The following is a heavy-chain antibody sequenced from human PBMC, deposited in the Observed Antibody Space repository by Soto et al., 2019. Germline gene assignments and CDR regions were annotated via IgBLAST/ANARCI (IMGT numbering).Heavy chain of an antibody. Sequence: GSGPTLVNPTQTLTLTCTFSGFSLSTSGVGVGWIRQPPGKALEWLALIYWDDDKRYSPSLKSRLTITKDTSKNQVVLTMTNMDPVDTATYYCAHSFTYYDFWSGPGPADYYYYYMDVWGKGTTVTVSS. V-gene: IGHV2-5*02. CDR1: GFSLSTSGVG. J-gene: IGHJ6*03. CDR3: AHSFTYYDFWSGPGPADYYYYYMDV. D-gene: IGHD3-3*01. CDR2: IYWDDDK.